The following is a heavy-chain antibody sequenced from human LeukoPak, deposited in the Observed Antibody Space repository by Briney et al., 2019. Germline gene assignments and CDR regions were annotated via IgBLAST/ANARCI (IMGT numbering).Heavy chain of an antibody. CDR1: GFSFTTYS. V-gene: IGHV3-48*01. CDR2: IDTTSSLI. D-gene: IGHD3-3*01. J-gene: IGHJ3*01. Sequence: GGSLRLSCTASGFSFTTYSMNWVRQAPGKGLEWVSYIDTTSSLISYADSVKGRFTISRDNAKNSLYLQMNSLRAEDTAVYYCARDWSHAFDVWGQGTMVTV. CDR3: ARDWSHAFDV.